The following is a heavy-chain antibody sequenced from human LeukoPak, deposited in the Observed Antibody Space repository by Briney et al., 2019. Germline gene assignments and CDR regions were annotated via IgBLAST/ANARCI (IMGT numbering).Heavy chain of an antibody. J-gene: IGHJ4*02. Sequence: SETLSLTCSVSGGSVSGTGYYWGWIRQPPGKGLEWIGYIYYSGSTNYNPSLKSRVTISVDTSKNQFSLKLSSVTAADTAVYYCARVLGWWGAYGDYAFDYWGQGTLVTVSS. V-gene: IGHV4-61*08. CDR1: GGSVSGTGYY. CDR2: IYYSGST. CDR3: ARVLGWWGAYGDYAFDY. D-gene: IGHD4-17*01.